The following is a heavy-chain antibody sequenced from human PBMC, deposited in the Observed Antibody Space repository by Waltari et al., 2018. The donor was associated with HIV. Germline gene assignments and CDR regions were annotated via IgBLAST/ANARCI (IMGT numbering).Heavy chain of an antibody. Sequence: QVQLQQWGAGLLKPSETLSLTCAVYGGSFSGYYWSWIRQPPGKGLEWIGEINHSGSTNSDPYRKSRVTISVDTSKNQFSLKLRSVTAADTAVYYCARVMGDTAIVLWDPYAFDIWGQGTMVTVSS. CDR1: GGSFSGYY. D-gene: IGHD5-18*01. J-gene: IGHJ3*02. CDR3: ARVMGDTAIVLWDPYAFDI. V-gene: IGHV4-34*01. CDR2: INHSGST.